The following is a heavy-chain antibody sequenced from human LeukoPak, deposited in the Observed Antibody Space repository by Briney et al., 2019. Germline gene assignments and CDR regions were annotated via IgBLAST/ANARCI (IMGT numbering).Heavy chain of an antibody. CDR2: ISSSSSYI. D-gene: IGHD2-8*01. V-gene: IGHV3-21*01. J-gene: IGHJ3*02. Sequence: PGGSLRLSCAASGFTFSSYSMNWVRQAPGKGLEWVSSISSSSSYIYYADSVKGRFTISRDNAKNSLYLQMNGLRAEDTAVYYCARDLLAVMAFDIWGQGTMVTVSS. CDR3: ARDLLAVMAFDI. CDR1: GFTFSSYS.